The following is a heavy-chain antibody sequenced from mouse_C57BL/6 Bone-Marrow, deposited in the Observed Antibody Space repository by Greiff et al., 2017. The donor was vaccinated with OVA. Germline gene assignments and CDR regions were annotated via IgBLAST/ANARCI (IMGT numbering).Heavy chain of an antibody. CDR3: ARHEDRWDYPHYYAMDY. Sequence: VQLQQSGAELVKPGASVKLSCKASGYTFTEYTIHWVKQRSGQGLEWIGWFYPGSGSIKYNEKFKDKATLTADKSSSTVYMELSRLTSEDSAVYFCARHEDRWDYPHYYAMDYWGQGTSVTVSS. CDR1: GYTFTEYT. V-gene: IGHV1-62-2*01. J-gene: IGHJ4*01. CDR2: FYPGSGSI. D-gene: IGHD2-4*01.